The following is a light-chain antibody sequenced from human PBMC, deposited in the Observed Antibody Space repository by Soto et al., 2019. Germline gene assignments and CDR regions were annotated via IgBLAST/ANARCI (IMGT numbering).Light chain of an antibody. Sequence: EIVMTQSPATLSVSPGERATLYCRASQSVSSNLAWYQQKPGQAPRLLIYGASTRATAIPARFSGSGSGPEFTLTISSLQSEDFAVYYCQQYNNWPVTFGQGTKVEI. CDR1: QSVSSN. V-gene: IGKV3-15*01. CDR3: QQYNNWPVT. CDR2: GAS. J-gene: IGKJ1*01.